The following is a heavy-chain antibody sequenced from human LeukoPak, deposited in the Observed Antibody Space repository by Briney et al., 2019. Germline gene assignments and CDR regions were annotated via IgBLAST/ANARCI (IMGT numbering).Heavy chain of an antibody. CDR3: AKDPDYGDYRNYNWFDP. D-gene: IGHD4-17*01. Sequence: GGSLRLSCAASGFTFSSYAMSWVRQAPGKGLEWVSAISGSGGSTYYADSVKGRFTISRDNSKNTLYLQMNSLRAEDTAVYYCAKDPDYGDYRNYNWFDPWGQGTLVTVSS. CDR2: ISGSGGST. CDR1: GFTFSSYA. V-gene: IGHV3-23*01. J-gene: IGHJ5*02.